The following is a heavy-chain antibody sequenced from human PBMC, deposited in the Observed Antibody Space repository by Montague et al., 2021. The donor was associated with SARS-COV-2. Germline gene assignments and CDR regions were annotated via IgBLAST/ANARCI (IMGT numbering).Heavy chain of an antibody. CDR1: LGSISTYY. Sequence: SETLSLTCTVSLGSISTYYWSWIRQPPGKGLEWIGFIFYNGSTKYNPSLKRRVSISLDTSKNQFSLKLSSVTAADTAVYYCARQDAWAYCGDECYRGWSDSWGQGTLVTVSA. J-gene: IGHJ5*01. CDR2: IFYNGST. V-gene: IGHV4-59*01. D-gene: IGHD2-21*01. CDR3: ARQDAWAYCGDECYRGWSDS.